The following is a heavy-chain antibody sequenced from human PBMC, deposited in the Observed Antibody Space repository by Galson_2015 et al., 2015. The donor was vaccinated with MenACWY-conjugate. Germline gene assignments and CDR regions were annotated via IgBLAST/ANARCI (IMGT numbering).Heavy chain of an antibody. Sequence: SVKVSCKASGGTFSSYAISWVRQAPGQGLEWMGGIIPIFGTANYAQKFQGRVTITADESTSTAYMELSSLRSEDTAVYYCARGYIVVVVAATGTYGMGVWGQGTTVTVSS. V-gene: IGHV1-69*13. CDR1: GGTFSSYA. CDR3: ARGYIVVVVAATGTYGMGV. J-gene: IGHJ6*02. D-gene: IGHD2-15*01. CDR2: IIPIFGTA.